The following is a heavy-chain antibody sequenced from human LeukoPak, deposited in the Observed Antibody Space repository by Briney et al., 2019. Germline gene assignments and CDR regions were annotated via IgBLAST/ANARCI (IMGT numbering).Heavy chain of an antibody. CDR1: GDSIGTYF. V-gene: IGHV4-4*07. J-gene: IGHJ3*02. D-gene: IGHD2-8*02. Sequence: KSSETLSLTCTVSGDSIGTYFWNWIRQSAGEGLEWIGHVYDGGRTNYNPSLKDRVTISVDTSRNLFSLRLSSVTAADKAVYYCARDFVETGVVGFDMWGQGTMVTVSS. CDR2: VYDGGRT. CDR3: ARDFVETGVVGFDM.